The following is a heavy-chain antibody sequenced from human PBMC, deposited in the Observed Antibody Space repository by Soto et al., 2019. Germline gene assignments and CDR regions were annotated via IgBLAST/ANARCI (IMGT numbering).Heavy chain of an antibody. Sequence: QVQLQQWGAGLLKPSETLSLTCAVYGGSFSGYYWSWIRQPPGKGLEWIGEINHSGSTNYNPSLKRRVTIAVDTSKNQCSRTLSSVTAADTAVDYCARGSPVLLWFGESARFDYWGQGTLVTVSS. D-gene: IGHD3-10*01. CDR2: INHSGST. V-gene: IGHV4-34*01. CDR3: ARGSPVLLWFGESARFDY. J-gene: IGHJ4*02. CDR1: GGSFSGYY.